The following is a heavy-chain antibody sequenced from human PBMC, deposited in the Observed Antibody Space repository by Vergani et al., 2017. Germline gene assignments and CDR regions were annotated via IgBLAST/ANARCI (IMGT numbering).Heavy chain of an antibody. CDR3: AGGRLDFAGSSTIYYYMDV. Sequence: QVQLQQWGAGLLKPSETLSLTCAVYGGSFSGYYWSWIRQPPGKGLEWIGEINHSGSTNYNPSLKSRVTISVDTSKNQFSLKLSSVTAADTAVYYCAGGRLDFAGSSTIYYYMDVWGKXP. D-gene: IGHD2-2*01. J-gene: IGHJ6*03. CDR2: INHSGST. V-gene: IGHV4-34*01. CDR1: GGSFSGYY.